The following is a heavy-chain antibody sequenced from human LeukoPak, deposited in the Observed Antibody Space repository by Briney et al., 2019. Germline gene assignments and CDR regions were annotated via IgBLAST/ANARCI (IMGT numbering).Heavy chain of an antibody. CDR3: ARDAILWFGELYYFDY. CDR1: GFTFSSYA. CDR2: ISYDGSNK. Sequence: GGSLRLSCAASGFTFSSYAMHWVRQAPGKGLEWVAVISYDGSNKYYADSVKGRFTISRDNSKNTLYLRMNSLRAEDTAVYYCARDAILWFGELYYFDYWGQGTLVTVSS. D-gene: IGHD3-10*01. J-gene: IGHJ4*02. V-gene: IGHV3-30-3*01.